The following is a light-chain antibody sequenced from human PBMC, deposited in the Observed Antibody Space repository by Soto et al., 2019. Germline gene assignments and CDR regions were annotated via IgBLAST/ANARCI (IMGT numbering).Light chain of an antibody. J-gene: IGLJ2*01. CDR3: SSYASPV. CDR2: EVS. CDR1: SGDVGGYNY. Sequence: QSALTQPASVSGSPGQSITISCTGTSGDVGGYNYVSWYQQHPGKAPKLMIYEVSNRPSGVSNRFSGSKSGNTASLTISGLQAEDEADYYCSSYASPVFGGGTKLTVL. V-gene: IGLV2-14*01.